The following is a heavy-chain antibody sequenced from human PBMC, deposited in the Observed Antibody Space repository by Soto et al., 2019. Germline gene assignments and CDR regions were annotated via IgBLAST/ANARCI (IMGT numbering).Heavy chain of an antibody. CDR1: GYTFTSYD. D-gene: IGHD7-27*01. CDR2: MNPNSGNT. Sequence: ASVKVSCKASGYTFTSYDINWVRQATGQGLEWMGWMNPNSGNTGYAQKFQGRVTMTRNTSISTAYMELRSLRSEDTAVYYCSRDDWGLAFDIWGQGTMVTVSS. CDR3: SRDDWGLAFDI. V-gene: IGHV1-8*02. J-gene: IGHJ3*02.